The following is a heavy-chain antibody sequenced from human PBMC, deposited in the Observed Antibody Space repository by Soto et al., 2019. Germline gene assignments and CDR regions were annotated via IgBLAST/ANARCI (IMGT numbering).Heavy chain of an antibody. CDR3: ARDFIEYSSSSAPYYYYCGMDV. D-gene: IGHD6-6*01. V-gene: IGHV5-51*01. CDR1: GYSFTSYW. CDR2: IYPGDSDT. J-gene: IGHJ6*02. Sequence: PGESLKISCKGSGYSFTSYWIGWVRQMPGKGLEWMGIIYPGDSDTRYSPSFQGQVTISADKSISTAYLQWSSLKASDTAMYYCARDFIEYSSSSAPYYYYCGMDVWGQGTTVTVCS.